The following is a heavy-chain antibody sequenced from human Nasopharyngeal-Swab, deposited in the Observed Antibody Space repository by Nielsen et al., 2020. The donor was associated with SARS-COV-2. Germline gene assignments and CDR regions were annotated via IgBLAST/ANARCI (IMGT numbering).Heavy chain of an antibody. CDR3: VRGPVEGATGYFQF. D-gene: IGHD1-26*01. J-gene: IGHJ1*01. V-gene: IGHV3-74*03. CDR1: GFTFSNYW. Sequence: GASLKISCATSGFTFSNYWMHWARQAPGKGLEWVARLDIRGRTTTPADSVKGCFTITRDNAKTTLSLQMNSLTPADTAVYFCVRGPVEGATGYFQFWGQGTLVTVSS. CDR2: LDIRGRTT.